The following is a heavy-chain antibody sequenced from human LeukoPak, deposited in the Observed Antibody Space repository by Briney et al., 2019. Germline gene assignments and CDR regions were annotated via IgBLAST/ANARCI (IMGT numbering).Heavy chain of an antibody. J-gene: IGHJ4*02. Sequence: GGSLRLSCVASGFSFDDYGMIWVRQFPGKGLEWVSSISSSSSYIYYADSVKGRFTISRDNAKNTLYLQMNSLRAEDTAVYYCARSQPVDYWGQGTLVTVSS. CDR3: ARSQPVDY. CDR2: ISSSSSYI. CDR1: GFSFDDYG. D-gene: IGHD2-2*01. V-gene: IGHV3-21*01.